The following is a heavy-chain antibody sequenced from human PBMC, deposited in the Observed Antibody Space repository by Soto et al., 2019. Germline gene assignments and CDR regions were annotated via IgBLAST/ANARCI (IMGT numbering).Heavy chain of an antibody. CDR2: ISSSSSTI. Sequence: LRLSCAASGFTFSSYSMNWVRQAPGKGLEWVSYISSSSSTIYYADSVKGRFTISRDNAKNSLYLQMNSLRDEDTAVYYCARLDDYGDNYWYFDLWGRGTLVTVSS. V-gene: IGHV3-48*02. J-gene: IGHJ2*01. CDR1: GFTFSSYS. CDR3: ARLDDYGDNYWYFDL. D-gene: IGHD4-17*01.